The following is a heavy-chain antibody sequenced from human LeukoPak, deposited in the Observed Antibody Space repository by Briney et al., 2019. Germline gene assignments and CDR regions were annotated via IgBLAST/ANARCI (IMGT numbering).Heavy chain of an antibody. CDR1: GYTFTSYG. CDR2: ISAYNGNT. CDR3: TRDLALPRYCSSTSCPKGC. D-gene: IGHD2-2*01. V-gene: IGHV1-18*01. Sequence: ASVKVSCKASGYTFTSYGISWVRQAPGQGLEWMGWISAYNGNTNYAQKLQGRVTMTTDTSTSTAYMELRSLRSDDTAVYYCTRDLALPRYCSSTSCPKGCWGQGTLVTVSS. J-gene: IGHJ4*02.